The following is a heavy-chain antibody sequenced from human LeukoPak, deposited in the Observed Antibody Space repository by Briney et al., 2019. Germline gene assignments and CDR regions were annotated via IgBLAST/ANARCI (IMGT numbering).Heavy chain of an antibody. D-gene: IGHD3-22*01. CDR1: GGTFSSYT. V-gene: IGHV1-69*02. Sequence: SVKVSCKASGGTFSSYTISWVRQAPGQGLEWMGRIIPILGIANYAQKFQGRVTITADKSTSTAYMELSSLRSEDTAVYYCTRPKDYYDSSGYGCWGQGTLVTVSS. CDR2: IIPILGIA. CDR3: TRPKDYYDSSGYGC. J-gene: IGHJ4*02.